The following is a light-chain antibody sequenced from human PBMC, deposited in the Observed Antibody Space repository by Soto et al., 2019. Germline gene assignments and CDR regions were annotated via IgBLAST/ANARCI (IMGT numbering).Light chain of an antibody. CDR1: SSDVGGYNY. V-gene: IGLV2-14*01. CDR3: SSYTSSSTLNYV. Sequence: QSVLTQPASVSGSPGQSITIPCTGTSSDVGGYNYVSWYQQHPGKAPKLMIYDVSNRPSGVSNRFSGSKSGNTASLTISGLQAEDEADYYCSSYTSSSTLNYVFGTGTKATVL. J-gene: IGLJ1*01. CDR2: DVS.